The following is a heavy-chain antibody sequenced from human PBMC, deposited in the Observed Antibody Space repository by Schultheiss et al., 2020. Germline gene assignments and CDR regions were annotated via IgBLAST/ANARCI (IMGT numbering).Heavy chain of an antibody. J-gene: IGHJ6*02. CDR3: ARRYGDDGMDV. V-gene: IGHV4-39*01. CDR1: GGSISSSSYY. CDR2: IYYSGST. D-gene: IGHD4-17*01. Sequence: SETLSLTCTVSGGSISSSSYYWGWIRQPPGKGLEWIGSIYYSGSTYYNPSLKSRVTISVDTSKNQFSLKLSSVTAADTAVYYCARRYGDDGMDVWGQGTTVTVSS.